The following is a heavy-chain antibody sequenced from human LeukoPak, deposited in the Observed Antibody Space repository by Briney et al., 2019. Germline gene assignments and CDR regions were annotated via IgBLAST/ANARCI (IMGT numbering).Heavy chain of an antibody. CDR1: GYTFTSYD. D-gene: IGHD2-2*01. CDR2: MNPNSGNT. V-gene: IGHV1-8*01. CDR3: ARGLYCCSTSCPAPYYYYYYMDV. J-gene: IGHJ6*03. Sequence: GASVKVSCKASGYTFTSYDINWVRQATGQGLEWMGWMNPNSGNTGYAQKFQGRVTMTRNTSISTAYMELSSLRSEDTAVYYCARGLYCCSTSCPAPYYYYYYMDVWGKGTTVTVSS.